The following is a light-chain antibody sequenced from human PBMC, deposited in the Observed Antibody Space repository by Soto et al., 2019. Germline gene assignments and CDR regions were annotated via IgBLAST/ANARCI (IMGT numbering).Light chain of an antibody. V-gene: IGKV3-15*01. J-gene: IGKJ5*01. CDR3: QHFGGTTFT. Sequence: EIVMTQSPGTLSVSPGERATLSCMASQSVRSNLAWYQQKPGQAPRLLIYGASTRATGIPAGLSGSGSGTDFTLTISRLEPGDFAVYYCQHFGGTTFTFGQGTRLEI. CDR1: QSVRSN. CDR2: GAS.